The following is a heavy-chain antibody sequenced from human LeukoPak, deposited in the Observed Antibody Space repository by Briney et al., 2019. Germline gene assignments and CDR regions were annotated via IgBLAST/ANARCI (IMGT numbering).Heavy chain of an antibody. D-gene: IGHD3-22*01. V-gene: IGHV1-2*02. Sequence: ASVKVSCKASGYTLSDYYMHWVRQAPGQGLEWMGWINPNSGGTNYAQKFQGRVTMTRDTSISTAYMELSRLRSDDTAVYYCARDWVDSSDMDVWGQGTTVTVSS. CDR3: ARDWVDSSDMDV. CDR2: INPNSGGT. CDR1: GYTLSDYY. J-gene: IGHJ6*02.